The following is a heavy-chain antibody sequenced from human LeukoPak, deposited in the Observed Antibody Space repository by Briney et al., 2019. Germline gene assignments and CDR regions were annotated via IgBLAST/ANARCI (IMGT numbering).Heavy chain of an antibody. CDR2: ISGSGGST. V-gene: IGHV3-23*01. CDR3: AKANYGSGSYYEPYYYYMDV. CDR1: GFTFSSYA. Sequence: GGSLRLSCAASGFTFSSYAMSWVRQAPGKGLEWVSAISGSGGSTYYADSVKGRFTISRDNSKNTLYLQMNSLRAEDTAVYYCAKANYGSGSYYEPYYYYMDVWGKGTTITVSS. J-gene: IGHJ6*03. D-gene: IGHD3-10*01.